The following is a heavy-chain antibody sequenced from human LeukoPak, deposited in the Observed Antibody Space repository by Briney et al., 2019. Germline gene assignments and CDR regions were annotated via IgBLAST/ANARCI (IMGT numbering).Heavy chain of an antibody. J-gene: IGHJ4*02. D-gene: IGHD3-10*01. CDR3: AKGRILGSYYSPLDY. CDR1: GFTFSSYG. V-gene: IGHV3-30*18. Sequence: PGRSLRLSCAASGFTFSSYGMHWVRQAPGKGLEWVAVISYDGSNKYYADSVKGRFTISRDNSKNTLYLQMNSLRAEDTAVYYCAKGRILGSYYSPLDYWGQGTLVTVSS. CDR2: ISYDGSNK.